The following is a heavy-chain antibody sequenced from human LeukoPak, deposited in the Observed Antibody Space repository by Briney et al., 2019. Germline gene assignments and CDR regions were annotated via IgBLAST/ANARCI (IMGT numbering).Heavy chain of an antibody. D-gene: IGHD3-22*01. CDR2: IIPILCMA. V-gene: IGHV1-69*04. J-gene: IGHJ6*02. Sequence: GASVKVSCKAFGGTFSSYAISWVGQAAGHGLEWMGRIIPILCMANYAQKFQGRVTITADKSTSTAYMELSSLRSEDTAVYYCARGYRLNDSSGYYRFPSYGMDVWGQGTTVTVSS. CDR1: GGTFSSYA. CDR3: ARGYRLNDSSGYYRFPSYGMDV.